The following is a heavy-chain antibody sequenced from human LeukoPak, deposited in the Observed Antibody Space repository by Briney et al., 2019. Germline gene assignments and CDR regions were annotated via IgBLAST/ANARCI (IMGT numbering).Heavy chain of an antibody. J-gene: IGHJ5*01. CDR3: ATDDGSATTGFDS. CDR2: IIRIHGTT. D-gene: IGHD1-14*01. CDR1: GGTFSSYA. Sequence: AAVKVSFKSSGGTFSSYAFSWVRQPQAQGLQWMGGIIRIHGTTHYAQQVEGRVTMTTDESTRTAFMELSSLRSEDTAIYYCATDDGSATTGFDSWGQGGLLTVSS. V-gene: IGHV1-69*05.